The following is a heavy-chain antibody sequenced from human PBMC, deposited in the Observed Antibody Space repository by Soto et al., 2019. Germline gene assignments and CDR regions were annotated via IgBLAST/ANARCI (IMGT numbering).Heavy chain of an antibody. CDR2: MYFNEST. V-gene: IGHV4-59*01. CDR1: GASITSYF. CDR3: ARDHKEAFDI. Sequence: TLSLTCTVSGASITSYFLNWIRQAPGKGLEWIGYMYFNESTNYNPSLKSRVMMSLDTSKSLFSLKLNSVTAADTAIYYCARDHKEAFDIWGQGTLVTVS. J-gene: IGHJ3*02.